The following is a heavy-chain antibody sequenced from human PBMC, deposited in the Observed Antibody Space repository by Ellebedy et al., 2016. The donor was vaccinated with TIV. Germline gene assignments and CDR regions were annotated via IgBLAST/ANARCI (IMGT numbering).Heavy chain of an antibody. CDR2: VYYNGTS. J-gene: IGHJ4*02. CDR3: ATRTPVAASIEY. Sequence: MPSETLSLTCTVSGASITTTNYYWDWIRQPPGKGLEWIANVYYNGTSYYNPYLKSRVTIFVDKSKNQFSMKVTSVTAADTAVYYCATRTPVAASIEYWGQGTLVTVSS. V-gene: IGHV4-39*01. D-gene: IGHD6-19*01. CDR1: GASITTTNYY.